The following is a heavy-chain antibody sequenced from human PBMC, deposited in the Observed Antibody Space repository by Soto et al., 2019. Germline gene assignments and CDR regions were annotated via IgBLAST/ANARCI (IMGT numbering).Heavy chain of an antibody. D-gene: IGHD2-15*01. CDR1: GGTFSSYA. J-gene: IGHJ4*02. V-gene: IGHV1-69*12. CDR2: IIPIFGTA. CDR3: SRDLMLPAVAATLIGY. Sequence: QVQLVQSGAEVKKPGSSVKVSCKASGGTFSSYAISWVRQAPGQGLEWMGGIIPIFGTANYAQKFQGRVTISAVESTSTAYMELSSLTSEDTAVNHCSRDLMLPAVAATLIGYWGQGTLVTVSS.